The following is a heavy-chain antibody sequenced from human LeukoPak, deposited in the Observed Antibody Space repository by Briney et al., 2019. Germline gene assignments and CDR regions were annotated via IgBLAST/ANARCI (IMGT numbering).Heavy chain of an antibody. CDR1: GFAFSDYA. D-gene: IGHD2-2*01. Sequence: GGSLRLSCEASGFAFSDYAMHWVRQAPGKGLEWVAVISFNGGQQYYADSVKGRFNISRDNSKNTVSLHMSSLRAEDTAIYYCEKAWCSPTSCYRFRCWGHGTLVTVSS. CDR2: ISFNGGQQ. J-gene: IGHJ4*01. V-gene: IGHV3-30*15. CDR3: EKAWCSPTSCYRFRC.